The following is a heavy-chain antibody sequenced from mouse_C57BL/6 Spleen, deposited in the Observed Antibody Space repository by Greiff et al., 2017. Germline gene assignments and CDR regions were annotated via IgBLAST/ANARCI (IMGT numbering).Heavy chain of an antibody. J-gene: IGHJ4*01. CDR2: ILPGSGST. CDR3: ARRLAPYAMDY. Sequence: QVQLQQSGAELMKPGASVKLSCKATGYTFTGYWIEWVKQRPGHGLEWIGEILPGSGSTNYNEKLKGKATFTADKSSTTAYMQLSSLTTEDSAIYYWARRLAPYAMDYWGQGTSVIVSS. D-gene: IGHD6-1*01. V-gene: IGHV1-9*01. CDR1: GYTFTGYW.